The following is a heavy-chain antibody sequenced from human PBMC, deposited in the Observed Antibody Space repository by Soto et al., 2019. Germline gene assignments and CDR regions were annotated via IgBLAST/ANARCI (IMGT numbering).Heavy chain of an antibody. D-gene: IGHD2-2*01. V-gene: IGHV1-69*06. J-gene: IGHJ6*02. Sequence: ASVKVSCKASGGTFSSYAISWVRQAPGQGLEWMGGIIPIFGTANYAQKFQGRVTITADKSTSTAYMELSSLRSEDTAVYYCAMMGYCSSTSCSYYYYGMDVWGQGTTVTV. CDR1: GGTFSSYA. CDR3: AMMGYCSSTSCSYYYYGMDV. CDR2: IIPIFGTA.